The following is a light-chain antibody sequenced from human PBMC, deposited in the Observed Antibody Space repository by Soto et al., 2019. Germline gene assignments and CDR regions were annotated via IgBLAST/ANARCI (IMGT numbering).Light chain of an antibody. J-gene: IGKJ1*01. CDR1: QSISSY. CDR2: AAS. V-gene: IGKV1-39*01. Sequence: IQMTQSPSSLSASVGDRVTITCRASQSISSYLNWYQQKPGKAPKLLIYAASSLQSGVPSRFSGSGSGPDFTLTISSLQPEDFATYYCQQSYSSPPTFGQGTKVDIK. CDR3: QQSYSSPPT.